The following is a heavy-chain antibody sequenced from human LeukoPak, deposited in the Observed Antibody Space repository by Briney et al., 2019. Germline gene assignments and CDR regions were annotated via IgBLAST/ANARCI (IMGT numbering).Heavy chain of an antibody. CDR3: ARAHQGRIAAAAHYFDY. CDR1: GFTFSSYS. V-gene: IGHV3-21*01. J-gene: IGHJ4*02. Sequence: GGSLRLSCAASGFTFSSYSMNWVRQAPGKGLEWVSSISSSSSYIYYADSVKGRFTISRDNAKNSLYLQMNGLRAEDTAVYYCARAHQGRIAAAAHYFDYWGQGTLVTVSS. D-gene: IGHD6-13*01. CDR2: ISSSSSYI.